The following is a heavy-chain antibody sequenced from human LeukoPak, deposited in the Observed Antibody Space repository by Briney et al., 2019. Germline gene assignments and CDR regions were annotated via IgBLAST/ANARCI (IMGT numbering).Heavy chain of an antibody. CDR2: ISGSGGST. Sequence: GASLRLSCAASGFTFSSYAMSWVRQAPGKGLEWVSAISGSGGSTYYADSVKGRFTISRDDSKNTLYLQMNSLRAEDTAVYYCAKVGVRGRGPWGQGTLVTVSS. CDR3: AKVGVRGRGP. V-gene: IGHV3-23*01. CDR1: GFTFSSYA. J-gene: IGHJ5*02. D-gene: IGHD3-10*01.